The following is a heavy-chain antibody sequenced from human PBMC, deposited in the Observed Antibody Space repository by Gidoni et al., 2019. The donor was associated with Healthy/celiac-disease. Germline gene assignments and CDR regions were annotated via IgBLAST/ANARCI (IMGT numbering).Heavy chain of an antibody. CDR2: ISSSSSYI. Sequence: EVQLVESGGGLVKPGGSLRLSCAASGFPFSSYSMNWVRQAPGKGLEWVSSISSSSSYIYYADSVKGRFTISRDNAKNSLYLQMNSLRAEDTAVYYCARDGYSDYYYGMDVWGQGTTVTVSS. V-gene: IGHV3-21*01. D-gene: IGHD2-15*01. CDR3: ARDGYSDYYYGMDV. J-gene: IGHJ6*02. CDR1: GFPFSSYS.